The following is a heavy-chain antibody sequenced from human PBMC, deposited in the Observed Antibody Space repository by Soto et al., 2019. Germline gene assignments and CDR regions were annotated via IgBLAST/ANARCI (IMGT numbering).Heavy chain of an antibody. CDR1: GYTFTSYD. V-gene: IGHV1-8*01. CDR2: LNLKSGNT. J-gene: IGHJ4*02. D-gene: IGHD3-16*01. Sequence: ASVKVSCKASGYTFTSYDINWVRQATGQGLDLLGWLNLKSGNTGFAQMFKGRFILTRNTSISTAYMELSSLLSEDTAVYYWARITFDLDYWGQGTLVTVSS. CDR3: ARITFDLDY.